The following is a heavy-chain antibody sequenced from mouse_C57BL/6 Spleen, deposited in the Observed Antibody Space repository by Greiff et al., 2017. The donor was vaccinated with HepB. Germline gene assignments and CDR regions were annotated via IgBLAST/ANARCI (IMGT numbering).Heavy chain of an antibody. Sequence: VQLQQSGAELVMPGASVKLSCKASGYTFTSYWMHWVKQRPGQGLEWIGEIDPSDSYTNYNQKFKGKSTLTVDKSSSTAYMQLSSLTSEDSAVYYCASSYYGSLYYFDYWGQGTTLTVSS. CDR1: GYTFTSYW. CDR3: ASSYYGSLYYFDY. V-gene: IGHV1-69*01. J-gene: IGHJ2*01. CDR2: IDPSDSYT. D-gene: IGHD1-1*01.